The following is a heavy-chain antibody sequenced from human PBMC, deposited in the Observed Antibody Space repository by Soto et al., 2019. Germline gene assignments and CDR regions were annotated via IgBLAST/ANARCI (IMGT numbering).Heavy chain of an antibody. CDR1: GFTFGSYA. V-gene: IGHV3-23*01. CDR2: ISGGDTT. J-gene: IGHJ4*02. CDR3: APDWDMSTFCKD. D-gene: IGHD3-9*01. Sequence: EVQLLESGGGLVKPGGSLRLSCVASGFTFGSYAMSWVRQAPWQGLDWVSSISGGDTTQYAESVKGRFTISRDKAKNTQYLQMNTLRVADTAVYYCAPDWDMSTFCKDWGQGPLVTVSS.